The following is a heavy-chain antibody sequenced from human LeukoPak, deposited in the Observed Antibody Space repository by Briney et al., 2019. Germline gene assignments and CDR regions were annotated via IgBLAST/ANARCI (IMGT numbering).Heavy chain of an antibody. V-gene: IGHV4-39*01. J-gene: IGHJ5*02. D-gene: IGHD3-10*01. CDR3: ARCRVLLWFGELLCGWFDP. Sequence: PSETLSLTCTVSGGSISSSSYYWGWIRQPPGKGLEWIGSIYYSGSTYYNPSLKSRVTISVDTSKNQFSLKLSSVTAADTAVYYCARCRVLLWFGELLCGWFDPWGQGTLVTVSS. CDR2: IYYSGST. CDR1: GGSISSSSYY.